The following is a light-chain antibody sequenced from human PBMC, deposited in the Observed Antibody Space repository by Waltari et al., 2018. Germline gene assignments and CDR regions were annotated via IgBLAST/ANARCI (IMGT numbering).Light chain of an antibody. CDR2: DHN. CDR1: SSNIGAGYD. Sequence: SVLTQPPSVSGAPGQSITISCTGSSSNIGAGYDVHWYQHLPGTAHKLHIYDHNNRPSRFPDRVSGSKSGTSASLAITGLQAEDEADYYCQSYDSSVSAWVFGGGTKLTVV. J-gene: IGLJ3*02. V-gene: IGLV1-40*01. CDR3: QSYDSSVSAWV.